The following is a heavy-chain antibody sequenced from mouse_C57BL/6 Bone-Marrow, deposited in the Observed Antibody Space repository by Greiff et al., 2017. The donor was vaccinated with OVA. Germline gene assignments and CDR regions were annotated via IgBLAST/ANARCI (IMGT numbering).Heavy chain of an antibody. CDR2: IWSGGST. V-gene: IGHV2-2*01. CDR1: GFSLTSYG. CDR3: ASSLTPSTVVAPYAMDY. D-gene: IGHD1-1*01. J-gene: IGHJ4*01. Sequence: QVQLQQSGPGLVQPSQSLSITCTVSGFSLTSYGVHWVRQSPGKGLEWLGVIWSGGSTDDNAAFISRLSIRKDNSKSQVFFKMNRLQADHTAIYYCASSLTPSTVVAPYAMDYWGQGTSVTVSS.